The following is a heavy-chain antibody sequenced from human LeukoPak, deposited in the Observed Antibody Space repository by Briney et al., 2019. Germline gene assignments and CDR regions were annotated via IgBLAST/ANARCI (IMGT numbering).Heavy chain of an antibody. D-gene: IGHD6-19*01. CDR3: ARDMDRGQWLVRPYY. J-gene: IGHJ4*02. Sequence: ASVKVSCKASGYTFTGYYVHWVRQAPGQGLEWMGWINPNSGGTNYAQKFQGRVTMTRDTSISTAYMELSRLRSDDTAVYYCARDMDRGQWLVRPYYWGQGTLVTVSS. V-gene: IGHV1-2*02. CDR2: INPNSGGT. CDR1: GYTFTGYY.